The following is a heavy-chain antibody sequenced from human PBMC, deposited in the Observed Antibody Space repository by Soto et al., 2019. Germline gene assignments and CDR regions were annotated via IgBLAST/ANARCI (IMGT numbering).Heavy chain of an antibody. D-gene: IGHD2-2*01. Sequence: ASVKVSCKASGYTFTSYGISWVRQAPGQGLEWMGWMSANDGNTGYAQKFQGRVTMTKDTSTSTAYMEVSSLRSEDTAVYYCARGGICSSTSCYHRRYWFDPWGQGTLVTVSS. V-gene: IGHV1-18*01. J-gene: IGHJ5*02. CDR3: ARGGICSSTSCYHRRYWFDP. CDR1: GYTFTSYG. CDR2: MSANDGNT.